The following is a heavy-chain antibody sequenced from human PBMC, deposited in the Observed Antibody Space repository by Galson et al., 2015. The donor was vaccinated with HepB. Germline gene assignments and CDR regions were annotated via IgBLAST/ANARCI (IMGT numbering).Heavy chain of an antibody. CDR2: ISGSGGST. CDR1: GFTFSSYA. CDR3: TTDPHLYYYYGMDV. J-gene: IGHJ6*02. V-gene: IGHV3-23*01. Sequence: SLRLSCAASGFTFSSYAMSWVRQAPGKGLEWVSAISGSGGSTYYADSVKGRFTISRDNSKNTLYLQMNSLRAEDTAVYYCTTDPHLYYYYGMDVWGQGTTVTVSS.